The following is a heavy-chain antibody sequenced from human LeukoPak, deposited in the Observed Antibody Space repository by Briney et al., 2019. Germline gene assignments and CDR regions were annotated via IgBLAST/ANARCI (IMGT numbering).Heavy chain of an antibody. D-gene: IGHD6-13*01. CDR2: INPSGGST. CDR1: GYTFTSYY. Sequence: ASVKVSCKASGYTFTSYYMHWVRQAPGQGLEWMGIINPSGGSTSYAQKFQGRVTMTRDTSMSTVYMELSSLRSEDTAVYYCARGDIAAADPDYYYYMDVWGKGTTVTVSS. CDR3: ARGDIAAADPDYYYYMDV. V-gene: IGHV1-46*01. J-gene: IGHJ6*03.